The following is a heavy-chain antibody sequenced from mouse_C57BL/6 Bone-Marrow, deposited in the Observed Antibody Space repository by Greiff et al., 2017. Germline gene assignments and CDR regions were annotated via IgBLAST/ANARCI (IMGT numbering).Heavy chain of an antibody. J-gene: IGHJ3*01. V-gene: IGHV1-52*01. CDR3: ARWHDYDGAWFAY. CDR2: IDPSDSET. Sequence: QVHVKQPGAELVRPGSSVKLSCKASGYTFTSYWMHWVKQRPIQGLEWIGNIDPSDSETHYNQKFKDKATLTVDKSSSTAYMQLSSLTSEDSAVYYCARWHDYDGAWFAYWGQGTLVTVSA. CDR1: GYTFTSYW. D-gene: IGHD2-4*01.